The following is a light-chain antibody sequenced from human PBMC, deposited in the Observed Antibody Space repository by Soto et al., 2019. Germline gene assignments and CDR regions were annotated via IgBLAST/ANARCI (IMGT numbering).Light chain of an antibody. CDR1: QSVSSY. CDR2: DAS. V-gene: IGKV3-11*01. Sequence: IVLTQSPATLSLSPGERATLYCRASQSVSSYLAWYQQKPGQAPRLLIYDASNRATGIPARFSGSGSGTDFTLTISSLEPEDFAVYYCQQRSNWITFGQGTRLEIK. CDR3: QQRSNWIT. J-gene: IGKJ5*01.